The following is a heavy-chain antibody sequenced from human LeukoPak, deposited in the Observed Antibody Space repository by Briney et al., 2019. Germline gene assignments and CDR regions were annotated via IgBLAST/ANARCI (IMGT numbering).Heavy chain of an antibody. CDR2: INPNSGGT. V-gene: IGHV1-2*02. CDR3: ARGEGILEYYGMDV. Sequence: GASVKVSCKASGYTFTGYYMHWVRQAPGQGLEWMGWINPNSGGTNYAQKFQGRVTMTRNTSISTAYMELSSLRSEDTAVYYCARGEGILEYYGMDVWGQGTTVTVSS. D-gene: IGHD5-18*01. CDR1: GYTFTGYY. J-gene: IGHJ6*02.